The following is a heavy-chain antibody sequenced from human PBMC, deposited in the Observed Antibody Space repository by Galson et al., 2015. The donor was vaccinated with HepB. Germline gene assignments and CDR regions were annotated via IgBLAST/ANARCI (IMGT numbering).Heavy chain of an antibody. CDR3: ARSRIIFSHYDILTGYPYYFDY. CDR2: IKQDGSDK. V-gene: IGHV3-7*03. J-gene: IGHJ4*02. D-gene: IGHD3-9*01. CDR1: GFTFSGAW. Sequence: SLRLSCAVSGFTFSGAWMSWVRQAPGKGLEWVATIKQDGSDKYYVDSVKGRFTISRDNAKNSLFLQMISLRAEDTAVYYCARSRIIFSHYDILTGYPYYFDYRGQGTLVTGSA.